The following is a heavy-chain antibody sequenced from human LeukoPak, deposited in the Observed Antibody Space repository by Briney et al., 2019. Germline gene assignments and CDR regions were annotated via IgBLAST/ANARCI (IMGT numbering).Heavy chain of an antibody. J-gene: IGHJ6*03. CDR1: GSISSGSYY. CDR2: IYTSGST. V-gene: IGHV4-61*02. Sequence: PSETLSLTCTVSGSISSGSYYWSWIRQPAGKGLEWIGRIYTSGSTNYNPSLKSRVTMSVDTSKNQFSLKLSSVTAADTAVYYCARNRGSTVITDQYYYYYMDVWGKGTTVTVSS. D-gene: IGHD4-11*01. CDR3: ARNRGSTVITDQYYYYYMDV.